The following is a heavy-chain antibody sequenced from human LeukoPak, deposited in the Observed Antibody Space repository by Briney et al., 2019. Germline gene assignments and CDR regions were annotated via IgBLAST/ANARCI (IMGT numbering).Heavy chain of an antibody. D-gene: IGHD6-19*01. CDR2: IYYSGST. V-gene: IGHV4-39*07. CDR3: ARDVSGCYDY. CDR1: GGSISSYY. J-gene: IGHJ4*02. Sequence: SETLSLTCTVDGGSISSYYWGWIRQPPGKGLEWIGSIYYSGSTYYNPSLKSRVTISVDTSKNQFSLKLSSVTAADTAVYYCARDVSGCYDYWGQGTLVTVSS.